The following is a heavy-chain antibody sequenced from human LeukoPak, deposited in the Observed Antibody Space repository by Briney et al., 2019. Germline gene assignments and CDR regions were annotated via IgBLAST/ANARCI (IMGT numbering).Heavy chain of an antibody. CDR1: GFTFDDYA. CDR2: ISWNSGSI. J-gene: IGHJ3*02. V-gene: IGHV3-9*01. Sequence: GRSLRLSCAASGFTFDDYAMHWVRQAPGKGLEWVSGISWNSGSIGYADSVKGRFTISRDNARESVFLQMDSLRVDDTAVYYCARTYDFGRGPPGDAFDNWGPGTWVIVSS. D-gene: IGHD3-3*01. CDR3: ARTYDFGRGPPGDAFDN.